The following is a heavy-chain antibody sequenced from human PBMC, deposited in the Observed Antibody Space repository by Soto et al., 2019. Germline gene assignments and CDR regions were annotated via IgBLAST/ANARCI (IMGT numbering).Heavy chain of an antibody. J-gene: IGHJ4*02. V-gene: IGHV3-33*01. CDR2: IWYDGSNE. CDR3: ARDRRGSGWYDYFDY. Sequence: QLVESGGGVVQPGRSLRLSCAASGFTFSSYGMHWVRQAPGKGLEWVAVIWYDGSNENYADSVKGRFTISRDNSKNTLYLQMNSLRAEDTALYYCARDRRGSGWYDYFDYWGQGTLVTVSS. D-gene: IGHD6-19*01. CDR1: GFTFSSYG.